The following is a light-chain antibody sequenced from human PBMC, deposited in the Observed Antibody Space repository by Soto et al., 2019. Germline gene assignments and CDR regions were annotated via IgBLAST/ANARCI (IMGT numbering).Light chain of an antibody. CDR3: LHDHNYPWT. V-gene: IGKV1-6*01. J-gene: IGKJ1*01. CDR1: QVIRND. Sequence: AIQMTQSPSSLSASVGDRVTITCRASQVIRNDLGWYQQKPGKAPKLLIYGASNLQSGVPSRYSGSGSGTDVTLTITSLQPEDFATYYCLHDHNYPWTFGQGTKVDI. CDR2: GAS.